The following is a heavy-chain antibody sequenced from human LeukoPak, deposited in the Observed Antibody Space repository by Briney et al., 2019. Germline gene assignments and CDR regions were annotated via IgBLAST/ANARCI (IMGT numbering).Heavy chain of an antibody. Sequence: SETLSLTCTVSGGSISSYYWSWIRQPPGKGLEWIGYIYYSGSTNYNPSLKGRVTISVDTSKNQFSLKLSSVTAADTAVYYCARDRDESNWFDPWGQGTLVTVSS. V-gene: IGHV4-59*01. J-gene: IGHJ5*02. D-gene: IGHD3-10*01. CDR3: ARDRDESNWFDP. CDR2: IYYSGST. CDR1: GGSISSYY.